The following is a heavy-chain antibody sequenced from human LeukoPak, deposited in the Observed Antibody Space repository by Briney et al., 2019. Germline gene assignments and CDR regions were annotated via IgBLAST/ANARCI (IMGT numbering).Heavy chain of an antibody. CDR1: GFTFSSYW. V-gene: IGHV3-74*01. CDR2: INSDGSST. Sequence: GGSLRLSCAASGFTFSSYWMHWVRQAPGKGLVWVSRINSDGSSTSYADSVKGRFTISRDNAKNTLYLQMNSLRAEDTAVYYCARGRPSRTYSSSWYSAYWGQGTLVTVSS. CDR3: ARGRPSRTYSSSWYSAY. J-gene: IGHJ4*02. D-gene: IGHD6-13*01.